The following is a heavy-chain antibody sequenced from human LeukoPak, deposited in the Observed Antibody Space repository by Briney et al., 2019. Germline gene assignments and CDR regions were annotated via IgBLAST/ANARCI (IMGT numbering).Heavy chain of an antibody. D-gene: IGHD1-26*01. V-gene: IGHV1-8*03. CDR3: ARGVGSYAPSNY. J-gene: IGHJ4*02. CDR2: MNPNSGNT. CDR1: GYTFTSYD. Sequence: ASVKVSCKASGYTFTSYDINWVRQATGQGLEWMGWMNPNSGNTGYAQKFQGRVTITRNTSISTAYMELSSLRSEDTAVYYCARGVGSYAPSNYWGQGTLVTVSS.